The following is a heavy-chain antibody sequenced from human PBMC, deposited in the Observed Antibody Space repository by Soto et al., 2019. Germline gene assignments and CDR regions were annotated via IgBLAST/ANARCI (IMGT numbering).Heavy chain of an antibody. V-gene: IGHV1-2*02. CDR1: GYRFINFY. CDR2: INPKNDDT. CDR3: ARDDTGANFGS. J-gene: IGHJ4*02. Sequence: QVQLVQSGTEVKKPGASVKVSCKAFGYRFINFYLHWVRQAPGQGLEWMGWINPKNDDTNYAQKFQGRVTMTRDTSIGVAYMEFSGLNSGDTAVYYCARDDTGANFGSWGQGTLVSVS. D-gene: IGHD2-8*02.